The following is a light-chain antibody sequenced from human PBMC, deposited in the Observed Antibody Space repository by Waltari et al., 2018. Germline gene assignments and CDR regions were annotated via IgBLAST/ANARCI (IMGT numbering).Light chain of an antibody. CDR2: KDS. J-gene: IGLJ2*01. V-gene: IGLV3-25*03. CDR1: LLATEY. Sequence: YELTQPPSVSVSQGQTARITCSGDLLATEYTYWYHQKPGQAPGLVIYKDSERPSGIPERFSGSSSGTTVTLTISGVQAEDEADFYCHSADSSTSLMVFGGGTKLTVL. CDR3: HSADSSTSLMV.